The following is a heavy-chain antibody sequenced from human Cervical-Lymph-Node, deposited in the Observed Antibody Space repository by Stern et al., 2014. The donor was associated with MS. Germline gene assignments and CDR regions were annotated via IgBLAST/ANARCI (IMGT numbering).Heavy chain of an antibody. J-gene: IGHJ5*02. CDR1: GGSISSYY. V-gene: IGHV4-59*08. CDR2: IYYSGST. CDR3: ARLDINWFDP. Sequence: VQLVESGPGLVKPSETLSLTCTVSGGSISSYYWSWIRQPPGKGLEWIGYIYYSGSTNYNPSLKSRVTISVDTSKNQFALKLSSVTAADTAVYYCARLDINWFDPWGQGTLVTVSS. D-gene: IGHD3/OR15-3a*01.